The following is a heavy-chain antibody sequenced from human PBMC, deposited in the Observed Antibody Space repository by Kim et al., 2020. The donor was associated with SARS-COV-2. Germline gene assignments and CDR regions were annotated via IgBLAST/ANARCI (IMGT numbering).Heavy chain of an antibody. Sequence: YAQCFTGRFVFSLDTSVSTAYLQISSLKAEDTAVYYCARVNYGSASYPDYWGQGTLVTVSS. CDR3: ARVNYGSASYPDY. J-gene: IGHJ4*02. D-gene: IGHD3-10*01. V-gene: IGHV7-4-1*02.